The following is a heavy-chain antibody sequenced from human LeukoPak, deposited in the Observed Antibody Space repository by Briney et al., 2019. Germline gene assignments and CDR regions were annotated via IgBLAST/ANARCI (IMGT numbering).Heavy chain of an antibody. J-gene: IGHJ4*02. CDR3: ARAVTYFYDSSGYYGENYFDY. Sequence: GGSLRLSCAASGFTFSRYDMHWVRQATGKGLEWVSAIGTAGDTYYPGSVKGRFTISRDNSKNTLCLQMNSLRAEDTAVYYCARAVTYFYDSSGYYGENYFDYWGQGTLVTVSS. V-gene: IGHV3-13*01. CDR2: IGTAGDT. D-gene: IGHD3-22*01. CDR1: GFTFSRYD.